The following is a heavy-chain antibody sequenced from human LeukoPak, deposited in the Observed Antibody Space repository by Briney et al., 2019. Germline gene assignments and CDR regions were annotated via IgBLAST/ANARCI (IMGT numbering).Heavy chain of an antibody. CDR3: ARRAGDYSHPYDY. D-gene: IGHD3-22*01. J-gene: IGHJ4*02. V-gene: IGHV3-53*01. CDR2: IYSVGNT. Sequence: PGGSLRLSCAASGLTVSSNCMSWVRQAPGKGLEWVSFIYSVGNTYYADSVKGRFTISRDNSKNTVHLQMNSLRAEDTAMYYCARRAGDYSHPYDYWGQGTLVTVSS. CDR1: GLTVSSNC.